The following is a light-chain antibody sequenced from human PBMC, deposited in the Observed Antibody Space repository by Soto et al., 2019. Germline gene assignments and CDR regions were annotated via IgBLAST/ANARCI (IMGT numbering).Light chain of an antibody. CDR2: DVS. V-gene: IGLV2-11*01. Sequence: QSALTQPRSVSGSPGQSVTISCTGTSSDPGGYNYVSWYQQHPGKAPKLMIYDVSKRPSGVPDRFSGSKSGNTASLTISGLQAEDEADYHCCSYAGSYTLVFGGGTKVTVL. CDR3: CSYAGSYTLV. CDR1: SSDPGGYNY. J-gene: IGLJ2*01.